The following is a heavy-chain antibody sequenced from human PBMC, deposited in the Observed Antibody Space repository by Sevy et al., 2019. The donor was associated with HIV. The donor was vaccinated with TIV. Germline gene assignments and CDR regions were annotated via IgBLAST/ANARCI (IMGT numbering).Heavy chain of an antibody. J-gene: IGHJ4*02. Sequence: GGSLRLSCAASGFTFSNYDMHWVRQAPGKGLEWVAVISHDGNYKNYADSVKVRFTISRDDFKNTLYLQMSSLRPEDTAVYFCARLFSCGGVCYYLDYWGQGALVTVSS. D-gene: IGHD2-21*02. CDR1: GFTFSNYD. CDR3: ARLFSCGGVCYYLDY. V-gene: IGHV3-30-3*01. CDR2: ISHDGNYK.